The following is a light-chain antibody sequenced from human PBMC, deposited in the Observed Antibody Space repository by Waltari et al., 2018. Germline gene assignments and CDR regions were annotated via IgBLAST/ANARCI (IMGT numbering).Light chain of an antibody. CDR1: SSDVGSYDL. Sequence: QSALTQPASVSGSPGQSITISCTGTSSDVGSYDLVSWYQQHPGKAPKVIIYEVSERPSGVSNRFSGSKSGNTASLTISGLQAEDEADYYCCSYAGSSTVFGGGTKLTVL. CDR3: CSYAGSSTV. J-gene: IGLJ2*01. V-gene: IGLV2-23*02. CDR2: EVS.